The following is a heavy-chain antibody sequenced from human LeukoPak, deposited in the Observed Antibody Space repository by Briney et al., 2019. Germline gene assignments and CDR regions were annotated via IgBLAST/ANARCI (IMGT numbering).Heavy chain of an antibody. CDR2: ISAYNGNT. J-gene: IGHJ3*02. CDR1: GYTLISYG. CDR3: ARGERSGYYPFFDAFDI. D-gene: IGHD3-3*01. Sequence: ASVKVSCKASGYTLISYGLSWVRQAPGQGLEWMGWISAYNGNTNYAQKLQGRVTMTTDTSTSTAYMELRSLRSDDTAVYYCARGERSGYYPFFDAFDIWGQGTMVTVSS. V-gene: IGHV1-18*01.